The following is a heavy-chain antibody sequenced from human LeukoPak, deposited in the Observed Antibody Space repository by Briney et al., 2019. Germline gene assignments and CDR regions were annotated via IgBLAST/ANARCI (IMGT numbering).Heavy chain of an antibody. D-gene: IGHD2-15*01. CDR1: GGSISNYY. CDR3: ARGPLLGDAFDI. J-gene: IGHJ3*02. CDR2: IYPGGST. Sequence: SETLSLTCTVSGGSISNYYWSWIRQPPGMGLEWIGYIYPGGSTNYNPSLKSRVTMSVDTSKNHFSLKLSSVTAADTAVYYCARGPLLGDAFDIWGQGTMVTVSS. V-gene: IGHV4-4*09.